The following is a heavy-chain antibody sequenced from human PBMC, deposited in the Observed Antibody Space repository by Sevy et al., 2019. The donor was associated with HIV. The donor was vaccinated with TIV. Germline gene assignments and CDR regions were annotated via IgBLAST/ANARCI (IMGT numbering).Heavy chain of an antibody. D-gene: IGHD2-15*01. CDR3: ARATPDCSGGSCFWFDP. CDR1: GGSFSGYY. V-gene: IGHV4-34*01. J-gene: IGHJ5*02. Sequence: SETLSLTCAVYGGSFSGYYWSWIRQPPGKGLEWIGEINHSGATNYNPSLKSRVTISVDTSKNQFSLKLSPVTAADPAVYYCARATPDCSGGSCFWFDPWGQGTLVTVSS. CDR2: INHSGAT.